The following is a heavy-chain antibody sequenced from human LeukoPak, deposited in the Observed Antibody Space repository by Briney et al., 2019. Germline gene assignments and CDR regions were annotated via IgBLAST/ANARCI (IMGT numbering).Heavy chain of an antibody. CDR3: ARGPYGEWGRYYYGMDV. CDR2: IYYSGST. V-gene: IGHV4-59*01. CDR1: GGSISSYY. Sequence: SETLSLTCTVSGGSISSYYWSWIRQPPGKGLEWIGYIYYSGSTNYNTSLKSRVTISVDTSKNQFSLKLSSVTAGDTAVYYCARGPYGEWGRYYYGMDVWGQGTTVTVSS. J-gene: IGHJ6*02. D-gene: IGHD4-17*01.